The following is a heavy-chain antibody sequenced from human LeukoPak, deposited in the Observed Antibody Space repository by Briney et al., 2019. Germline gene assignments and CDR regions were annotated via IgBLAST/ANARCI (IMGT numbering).Heavy chain of an antibody. J-gene: IGHJ5*02. CDR1: GYSFTTYW. D-gene: IGHD3-10*01. Sequence: GESLKISCETSGYSFTTYWIGWVRQMPGTGLEWVGAIYPDDSDSRCSPSFQGQVVISADRSIRTAYLQWNSLKTSDTAMYYCVRQRGSSGTINHFDPWGQGTLDTVSS. V-gene: IGHV5-51*01. CDR2: IYPDDSDS. CDR3: VRQRGSSGTINHFDP.